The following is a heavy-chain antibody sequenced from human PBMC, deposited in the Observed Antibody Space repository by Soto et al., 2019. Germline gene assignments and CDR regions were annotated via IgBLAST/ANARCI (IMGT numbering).Heavy chain of an antibody. J-gene: IGHJ4*02. CDR3: ARVVYGGACHFDY. V-gene: IGHV4-31*03. CDR2: IYYSGST. CDR1: GGSISSGVYY. Sequence: ASETLSLTCTVSGGSISSGVYYWSWIRQHPGKGLEWIGHIYYSGSTYYNPSLKSRVTISVDTSKNLFSLKLTSVTAADTAVYYCARVVYGGACHFDYWGQGALVTVSS. D-gene: IGHD2-21*02.